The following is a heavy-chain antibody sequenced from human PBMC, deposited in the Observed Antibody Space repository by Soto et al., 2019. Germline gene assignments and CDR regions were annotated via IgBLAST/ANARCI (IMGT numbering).Heavy chain of an antibody. CDR2: INHSGST. CDR1: GGSFSGYY. J-gene: IGHJ5*02. D-gene: IGHD2-15*01. CDR3: ASLKYCSGGSCYSGGNWFDP. Sequence: SDTLSLTCAVYGGSFSGYYWSWIRQPPGKGLEWIGEINHSGSTNYTPSLKSRVTISVDTSKNQFSLKLSSVTAADTAVYYCASLKYCSGGSCYSGGNWFDPWGQGTLVTVSS. V-gene: IGHV4-34*01.